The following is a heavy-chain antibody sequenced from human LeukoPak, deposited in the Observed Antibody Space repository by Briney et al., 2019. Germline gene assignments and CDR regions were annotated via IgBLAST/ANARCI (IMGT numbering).Heavy chain of an antibody. J-gene: IGHJ3*02. CDR3: ASVYYYDAFDI. CDR1: GFTFSSFA. Sequence: GGSLRLSCAASGFTFSSFAMTWVRQAPGKGLEWVSGFDGNGPNTYYADSVKGRWTISRDNSRNTLYLEMNSLRPEDTAVYYCASVYYYDAFDIWGQGTMVTVSS. V-gene: IGHV3-23*01. CDR2: FDGNGPNT. D-gene: IGHD3-22*01.